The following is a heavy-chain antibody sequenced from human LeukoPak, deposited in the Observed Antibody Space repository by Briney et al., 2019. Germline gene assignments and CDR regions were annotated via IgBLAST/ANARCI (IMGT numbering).Heavy chain of an antibody. Sequence: SETLSLTCTVSGGSISSYYWSWIRQPPGKGLEWIGYIYNSGSTNYNPSLKSRVTISVDTSKNQFSLKLSSVTAADTAVYYCATYSGYDLGNWFDPWGQGTLVTVSS. V-gene: IGHV4-59*13. J-gene: IGHJ5*02. CDR1: GGSISSYY. CDR2: IYNSGST. CDR3: ATYSGYDLGNWFDP. D-gene: IGHD5-12*01.